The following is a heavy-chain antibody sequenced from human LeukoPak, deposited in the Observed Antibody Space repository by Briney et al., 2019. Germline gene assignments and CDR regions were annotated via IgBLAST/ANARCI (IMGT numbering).Heavy chain of an antibody. D-gene: IGHD3-22*01. Sequence: PLETLSLTCSVSGYSISSAYYWGWIRQPPGKGLEWIGSIYHSGSTYYNPSLKSRVTLSVDMSTNQLFLKLSSVTAADTAVYYCAREKSSSYGLAQHWGQGTLVIVSS. J-gene: IGHJ1*01. V-gene: IGHV4-38-2*02. CDR2: IYHSGST. CDR3: AREKSSSYGLAQH. CDR1: GYSISSAYY.